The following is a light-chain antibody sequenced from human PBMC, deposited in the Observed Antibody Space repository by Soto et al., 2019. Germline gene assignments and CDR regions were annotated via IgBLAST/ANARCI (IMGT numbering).Light chain of an antibody. V-gene: IGKV2-30*01. CDR2: KVS. J-gene: IGKJ4*01. Sequence: DVVMTQSPLSLPVTLGQPASISCRSSQSLVYSDGNTYLNWFQQRPGQSPRRLIYKVSNRDSGVPDRFGGSGSGTDFTLKISRVEAEDVGVYYCMQGTHLLTFGGGTKVEIK. CDR3: MQGTHLLT. CDR1: QSLVYSDGNTY.